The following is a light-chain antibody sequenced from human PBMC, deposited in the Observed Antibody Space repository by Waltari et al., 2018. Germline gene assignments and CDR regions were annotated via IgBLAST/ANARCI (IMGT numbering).Light chain of an antibody. V-gene: IGLV1-40*01. CDR1: SSNSGAGYD. CDR3: QSYDSSLSGGV. Sequence: QSVLTQPPSVSGAPGQRVTISCTGSSSNSGAGYDVHWYQQLPGTAPNLLIYGNSNRPSGVPDRFSGSKSGTSASLAITGLQAEDEADYYCQSYDSSLSGGVFGGGTKLTVL. CDR2: GNS. J-gene: IGLJ2*01.